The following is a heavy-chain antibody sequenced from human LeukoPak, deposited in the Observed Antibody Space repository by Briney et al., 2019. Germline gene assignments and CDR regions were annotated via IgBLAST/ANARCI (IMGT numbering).Heavy chain of an antibody. CDR3: ARDEVRYFAGYYFAC. J-gene: IGHJ4*02. D-gene: IGHD3-9*01. CDR1: GFTFSSYS. CDR2: ISSSSSYI. Sequence: GGSLRLSCAASGFTFSSYSMNWVRQAPGKGLEWVSSISSSSSYIYYADSVKGRFTISRDNAKNSLYLQMNSLRAEDTAVYYCARDEVRYFAGYYFACWGQATLVTVSS. V-gene: IGHV3-21*01.